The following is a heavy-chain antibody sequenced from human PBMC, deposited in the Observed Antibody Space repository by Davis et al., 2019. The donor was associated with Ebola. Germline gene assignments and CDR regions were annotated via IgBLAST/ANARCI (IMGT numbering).Heavy chain of an antibody. Sequence: SETLSLTCTASGGSISSYYWSWIRQPAGKGLEWIGRIYTSGSTNYNPSLKSRVTMSVDTSKNQFSLKLSSVTAADTAVYYCARGSSEYNWNVAPRFDPWGQGTLVTVSS. CDR3: ARGSSEYNWNVAPRFDP. V-gene: IGHV4-4*07. CDR1: GGSISSYY. J-gene: IGHJ5*02. D-gene: IGHD1-20*01. CDR2: IYTSGST.